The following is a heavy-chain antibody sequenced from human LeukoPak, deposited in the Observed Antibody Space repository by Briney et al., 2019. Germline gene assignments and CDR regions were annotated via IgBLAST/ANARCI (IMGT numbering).Heavy chain of an antibody. CDR2: INHSGTT. J-gene: IGHJ4*02. CDR3: ARGHSYGHSDY. CDR1: GGSISSYY. Sequence: SETLSLTCTVSGGSISSYYWSWIRQPPGKGLEWIGEINHSGTTNYNPSLKSRVTISVDTSKNQFSLKLSSVTAADTAVYYCARGHSYGHSDYWGQGTLVTVSS. V-gene: IGHV4-34*01. D-gene: IGHD5-18*01.